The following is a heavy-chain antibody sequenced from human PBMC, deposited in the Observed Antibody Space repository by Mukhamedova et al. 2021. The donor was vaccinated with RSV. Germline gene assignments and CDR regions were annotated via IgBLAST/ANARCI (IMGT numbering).Heavy chain of an antibody. J-gene: IGHJ4*02. CDR2: INPSGGST. CDR3: AREGGSSWSRGYFDY. D-gene: IGHD6-13*01. Sequence: MHWVRQAPGQGLEWMGIINPSGGSTSYAQKFQGRVTMTRDTSTSTVYMELSSLRSEDTAVYYCAREGGSSWSRGYFDYWGQGPL. V-gene: IGHV1-46*01.